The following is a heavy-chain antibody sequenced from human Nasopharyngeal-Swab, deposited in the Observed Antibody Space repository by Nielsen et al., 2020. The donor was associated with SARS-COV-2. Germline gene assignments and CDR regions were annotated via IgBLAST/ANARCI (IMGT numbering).Heavy chain of an antibody. V-gene: IGHV4-61*08. CDR2: IYYSGST. D-gene: IGHD4-17*01. CDR1: GGSISSGGYY. CDR3: ARDYGDYEPEGYYYYYMDV. J-gene: IGHJ6*03. Sequence: SETLSLTCTVSGGSISSGGYYWSWIRQPPGKGLEWIGYIYYSGSTNYNPSLKSRVTISVDTSKNQFSLKLSSVTAADTAVYYCARDYGDYEPEGYYYYYMDVWGKGTTVTVSS.